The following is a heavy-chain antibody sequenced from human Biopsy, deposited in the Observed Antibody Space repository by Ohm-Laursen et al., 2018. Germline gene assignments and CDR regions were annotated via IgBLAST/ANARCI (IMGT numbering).Heavy chain of an antibody. Sequence: TLSLTCTVSGESMGTYYWSWIRQPPGKDMEWIASIYYSGTTHKNPSLKSRVTISVDTSQGLLSLDLSSVTAADTAVFFCARVRGGFLECFDYRGRGTLVTVSS. CDR1: GESMGTYY. J-gene: IGHJ4*02. V-gene: IGHV4-59*01. CDR3: ARVRGGFLECFDY. CDR2: IYYSGTT. D-gene: IGHD3-3*01.